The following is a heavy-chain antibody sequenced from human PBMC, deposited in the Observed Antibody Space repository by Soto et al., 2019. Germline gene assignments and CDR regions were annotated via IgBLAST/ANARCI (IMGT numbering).Heavy chain of an antibody. D-gene: IGHD3-3*01. V-gene: IGHV3-11*01. Sequence: PVGSLRLSCAASGFTFSDYYMSWIRQAPGKGLEWVSYISSSGSTIYYADSVKGRFTISRDNAKNSLYLQMNSLRAEDTAVYYCARDRITIFGVVIIYYGMDVWGQGTTVTVSS. CDR1: GFTFSDYY. J-gene: IGHJ6*02. CDR2: ISSSGSTI. CDR3: ARDRITIFGVVIIYYGMDV.